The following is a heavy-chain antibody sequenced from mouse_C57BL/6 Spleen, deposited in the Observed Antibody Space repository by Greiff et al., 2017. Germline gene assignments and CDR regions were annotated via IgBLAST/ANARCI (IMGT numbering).Heavy chain of an antibody. CDR2: IDPKTGGT. V-gene: IGHV1-15*01. J-gene: IGHJ3*01. Sequence: VKLQESGAELVRPGASVTLSCKASGYTFTDYEMHWVKQTPVHGLEWIGAIDPKTGGTAYNQKFKGKAILTADKSSSTAYMELRSLTSEDSAVYYCTKSYYSNYPWFAYWGQGTLVTASA. CDR3: TKSYYSNYPWFAY. CDR1: GYTFTDYE. D-gene: IGHD2-5*01.